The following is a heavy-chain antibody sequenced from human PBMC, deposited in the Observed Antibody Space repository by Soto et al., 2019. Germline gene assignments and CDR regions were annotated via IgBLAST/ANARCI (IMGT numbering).Heavy chain of an antibody. D-gene: IGHD2-2*01. CDR2: IWFDGSKE. J-gene: IGHJ5*01. CDR1: GFTFSSYG. Sequence: SLSCDASGFTFSSYGMHWVRQAPGKGLEWVAVIWFDGSKEYYADSVKGRFNVSRDNSKNTVYLEMNSPRTVDTAVYYCARGVPAGKGWFDSWGREPWSPSPQ. V-gene: IGHV3-33*01. CDR3: ARGVPAGKGWFDS.